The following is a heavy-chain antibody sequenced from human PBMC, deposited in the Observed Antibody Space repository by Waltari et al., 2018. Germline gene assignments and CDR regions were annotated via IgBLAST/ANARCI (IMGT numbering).Heavy chain of an antibody. V-gene: IGHV3-23*05. Sequence: VYLLGSGGGLVQPGGSLRLSCVGSGFDYSSYAMSWVRQAPGKGLEWVSGIDNSGETTYYVGSVKGRFTISRDDSRNTLYLHMTTLRVDDTAVYYCAKDSGYSMIRGRENSWGQGTLVIVSS. CDR1: GFDYSSYA. CDR2: IDNSGETT. J-gene: IGHJ4*02. CDR3: AKDSGYSMIRGRENS. D-gene: IGHD3-10*01.